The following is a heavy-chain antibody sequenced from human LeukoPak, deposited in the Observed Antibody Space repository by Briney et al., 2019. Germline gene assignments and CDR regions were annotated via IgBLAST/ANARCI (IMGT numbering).Heavy chain of an antibody. D-gene: IGHD4-11*01. V-gene: IGHV4-59*01. Sequence: SETLSLTCTISGDSIDDSYWSWIRQSPGKGLEWIGYISYSGSTNYNPSLKSRVTISLDTSKNQFSLSLRSVTAADTVVYSCATMTTVTMYSYYFDSWGQGTLVTVS. CDR3: ATMTTVTMYSYYFDS. CDR1: GDSIDDSY. J-gene: IGHJ4*02. CDR2: ISYSGST.